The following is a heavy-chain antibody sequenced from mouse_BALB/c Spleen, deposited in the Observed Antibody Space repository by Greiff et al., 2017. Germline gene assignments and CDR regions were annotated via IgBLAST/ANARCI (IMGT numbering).Heavy chain of an antibody. Sequence: EVKLMESGGGLVQPGGSRKLSCAASGFTFSDYGMAWVRQAPGKGPEWVAFISNLAYSIYYADTVTGRFTISRENAKNTLYLEMSSLRSEDTAMYYCARGGYRYDVGYAMDYWGQGTSVTVSS. V-gene: IGHV5-15*02. D-gene: IGHD2-14*01. CDR2: ISNLAYSI. CDR3: ARGGYRYDVGYAMDY. J-gene: IGHJ4*01. CDR1: GFTFSDYG.